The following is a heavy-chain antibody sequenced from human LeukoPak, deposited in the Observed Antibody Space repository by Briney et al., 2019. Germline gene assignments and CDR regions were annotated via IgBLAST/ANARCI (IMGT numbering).Heavy chain of an antibody. CDR3: ARDWELGY. Sequence: SETLSLTCTVSGGSISSSSFYWGWIRQPPGKGLEWIGNIYCSGSTYYNPSLKSGSTYYNPSLKSRVTISVDTSKNQFSLKLSSVTAADTAVYYCARDWELGYWGQGTLVTVSS. CDR1: GGSISSSSFY. D-gene: IGHD1-26*01. J-gene: IGHJ4*02. CDR2: IYCSGSTYYNPSLKSGST. V-gene: IGHV4-39*02.